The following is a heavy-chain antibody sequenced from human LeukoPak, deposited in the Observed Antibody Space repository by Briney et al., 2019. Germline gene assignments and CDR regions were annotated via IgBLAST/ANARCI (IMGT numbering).Heavy chain of an antibody. CDR3: TRRGGLGIRGDYYFDY. CDR1: GASISSSTYY. J-gene: IGHJ4*02. Sequence: SETLSLTCTVSGASISSSTYYWGWIRQPPGKGLEWIGSFDYSGSIYYNPSLQSRVTISVDTSKNQFSLELSSVTAADTAVYYCTRRGGLGIRGDYYFDYWGQGTVVTVSS. CDR2: FDYSGSI. D-gene: IGHD3-16*01. V-gene: IGHV4-39*01.